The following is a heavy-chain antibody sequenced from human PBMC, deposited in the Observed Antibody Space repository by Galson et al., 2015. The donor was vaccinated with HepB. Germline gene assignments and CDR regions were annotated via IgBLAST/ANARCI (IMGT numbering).Heavy chain of an antibody. J-gene: IGHJ6*02. V-gene: IGHV4-34*01. CDR3: ARGGKPRSGYYQRYGMDV. Sequence: SETLSLTCAVYGGSFSGYYWSWIRQPPGKGLEWIGEINHSGSTNYNPSLKSRVTISVDTSKNQFSLKLSSVTAADTAVYYCARGGKPRSGYYQRYGMDVWGQGTTVTVSS. CDR2: INHSGST. D-gene: IGHD3-3*01. CDR1: GGSFSGYY.